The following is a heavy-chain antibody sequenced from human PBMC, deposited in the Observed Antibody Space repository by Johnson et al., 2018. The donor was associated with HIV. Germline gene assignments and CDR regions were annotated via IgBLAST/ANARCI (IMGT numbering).Heavy chain of an antibody. D-gene: IGHD3-3*01. CDR3: ARDQAIFGVVLASDAFDI. Sequence: VQLVESGGGVVQPGGSLRLSCAASGFTVSSNYMSWVRQAPGKGLEWVSVIYSGGSTYYADSVKGRFTISRDNSRNTLYLQMNSLRAEDTAVYYCARDQAIFGVVLASDAFDIWGQGTMVTVSS. CDR2: IYSGGST. V-gene: IGHV3-66*02. CDR1: GFTVSSNY. J-gene: IGHJ3*02.